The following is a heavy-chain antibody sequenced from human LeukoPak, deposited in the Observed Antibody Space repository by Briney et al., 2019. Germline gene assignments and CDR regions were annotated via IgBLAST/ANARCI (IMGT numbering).Heavy chain of an antibody. CDR3: ARDTLTAGYGGYDYSDY. V-gene: IGHV1-69*04. D-gene: IGHD5-12*01. J-gene: IGHJ4*02. Sequence: ASVKVSYKASGGTFSSYAISWVRQAPGQGLEWMGRIIPILGIANYAQKFQGRVTITADKSTSTAYMELSSLRAEDTAVYYCARDTLTAGYGGYDYSDYWGQGTLVTVSS. CDR2: IIPILGIA. CDR1: GGTFSSYA.